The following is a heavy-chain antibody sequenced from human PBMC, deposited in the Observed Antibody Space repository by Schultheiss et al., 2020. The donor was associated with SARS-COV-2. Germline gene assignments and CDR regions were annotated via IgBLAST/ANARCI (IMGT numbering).Heavy chain of an antibody. D-gene: IGHD6-13*01. CDR2: ISYDGSNK. CDR3: AREGAAAGGDY. J-gene: IGHJ4*02. V-gene: IGHV3-30*04. Sequence: GGSLRLSCAASGFTFSSYAMHWVRQAPGKGLEWVAVISYDGSNKYYADSVKGRVTISRDNSKNTLHLQMNSLRAEDTAVYYCAREGAAAGGDYWGQGTLVTVSS. CDR1: GFTFSSYA.